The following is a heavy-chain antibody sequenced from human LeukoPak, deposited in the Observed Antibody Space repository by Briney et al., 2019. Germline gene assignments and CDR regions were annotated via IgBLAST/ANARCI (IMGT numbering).Heavy chain of an antibody. J-gene: IGHJ4*02. CDR1: GYTFTGYY. CDR2: INPNSGGT. V-gene: IGHV1-2*02. CDR3: ARQGPRCDSGSSTCYFDY. Sequence: ASVKVSCKASGYTFTGYYMHWVRQAPGQGVEWMGWINPNSGGTNYAQKFQGRVTMTRDTSISTAYMELSRLRSDDTAVYYCARQGPRCDSGSSTCYFDYWGQGTLVTVSS. D-gene: IGHD1-26*01.